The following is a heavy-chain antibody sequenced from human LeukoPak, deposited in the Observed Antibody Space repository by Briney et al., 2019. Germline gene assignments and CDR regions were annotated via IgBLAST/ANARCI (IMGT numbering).Heavy chain of an antibody. CDR1: GDSISTYY. V-gene: IGHV4-59*08. CDR3: ARQGYYYDSSGYYPGGDY. D-gene: IGHD3-22*01. CDR2: IYYSGST. Sequence: SETLSLTCTVSGDSISTYYWSWIRQPPGKGLEWIGYIYYSGSTNYNPSLKSRVTISVDTSKNQFSLKLSSVTAADTAVYYCARQGYYYDSSGYYPGGDYWGQGTLVTVSS. J-gene: IGHJ4*02.